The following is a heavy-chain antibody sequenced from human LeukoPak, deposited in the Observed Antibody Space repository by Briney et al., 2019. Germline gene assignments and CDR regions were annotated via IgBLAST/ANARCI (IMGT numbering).Heavy chain of an antibody. D-gene: IGHD4-11*01. V-gene: IGHV4-59*01. CDR1: GGSISSYY. CDR3: ARTTTTFDD. Sequence: SETLSLTCTLPGGSISSYYWSWVRQPLGKGLEWIGYVSYDGSTNYSPSLQSRVTISLYTSKSLYSLNLSSVTTADTAVYYCARTTTTFDDWGQGTLVTVSS. J-gene: IGHJ4*02. CDR2: VSYDGST.